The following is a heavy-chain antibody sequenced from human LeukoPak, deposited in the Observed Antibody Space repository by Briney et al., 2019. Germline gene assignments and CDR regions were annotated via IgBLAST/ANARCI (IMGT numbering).Heavy chain of an antibody. D-gene: IGHD6-13*01. CDR1: GFTFNNYA. Sequence: GGSLRLSCATSGFTFNNYAMSWVRQAPGKGLEWVSGISGNGVSTYYADSVKGRFTISRDKSKNTLYLQMNSLRAEDTAVYYCARAAAGTAGDYYYYYYMDVWGKGTTVTVSS. CDR3: ARAAAGTAGDYYYYYYMDV. V-gene: IGHV3-23*01. J-gene: IGHJ6*03. CDR2: ISGNGVST.